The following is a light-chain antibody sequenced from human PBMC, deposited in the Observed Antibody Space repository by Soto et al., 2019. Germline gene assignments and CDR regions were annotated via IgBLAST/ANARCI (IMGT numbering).Light chain of an antibody. CDR1: SSDVGGYNY. Sequence: QSALTQPASVSGSPGQSITIPCTGTSSDVGGYNYVSWSQQHPGKAPQLMIYDVSNRPSGVSSRFSGSRSDNTASLTISGLQAGDEADYYCSSYSRSSTPFVFGTGTKVTVL. CDR3: SSYSRSSTPFV. CDR2: DVS. V-gene: IGLV2-14*01. J-gene: IGLJ1*01.